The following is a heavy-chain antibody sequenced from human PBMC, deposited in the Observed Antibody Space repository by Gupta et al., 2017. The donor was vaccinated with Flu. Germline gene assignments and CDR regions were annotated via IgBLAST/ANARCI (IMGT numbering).Heavy chain of an antibody. D-gene: IGHD2-15*01. V-gene: IGHV3-23*01. J-gene: IGHJ5*02. Sequence: GWVRQAPGKGLEWVSAISGSGGSTYYADSVKGRVTISRDNSKNTLYRQMNSLRAEETAVYYCAKDPTIVGGVAAPGGFDPWGQGTLVTVYS. CDR2: ISGSGGST. CDR3: AKDPTIVGGVAAPGGFDP.